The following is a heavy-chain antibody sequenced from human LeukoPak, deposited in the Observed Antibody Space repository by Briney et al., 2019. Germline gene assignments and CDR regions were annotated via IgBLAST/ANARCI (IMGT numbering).Heavy chain of an antibody. J-gene: IGHJ5*02. CDR2: IYNSGST. CDR3: AKSWRPRRRPDSFDP. Sequence: SETLSLTCTVSGGSISSYYWSWIRQPPGKGLEWIGYIYNSGSTNHNPSLRSRVTISVDTSKNQFSLKLSSVTAADTAVYYCAKSWRPRRRPDSFDPWGQGTLVTVSS. V-gene: IGHV4-59*01. CDR1: GGSISSYY. D-gene: IGHD3-16*02.